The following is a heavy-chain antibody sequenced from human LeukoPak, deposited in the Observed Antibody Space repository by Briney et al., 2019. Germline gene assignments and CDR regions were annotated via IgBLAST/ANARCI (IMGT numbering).Heavy chain of an antibody. J-gene: IGHJ4*02. D-gene: IGHD3-10*01. V-gene: IGHV3-30-3*01. Sequence: GRSLRLSCTASGFTFSSYAMHWVRQAPGKGLEWVAVISYDGSNKYYADSVKGRFTISRDNSKSTLYLQMNSLRAEDTAVYYCARASMLWFGESPFDYWGQGTLVTVSS. CDR2: ISYDGSNK. CDR3: ARASMLWFGESPFDY. CDR1: GFTFSSYA.